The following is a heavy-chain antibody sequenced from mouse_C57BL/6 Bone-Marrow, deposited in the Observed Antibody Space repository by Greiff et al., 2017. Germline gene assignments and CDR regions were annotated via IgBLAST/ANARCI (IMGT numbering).Heavy chain of an antibody. V-gene: IGHV1-26*01. D-gene: IGHD1-1*01. Sequence: VQLQQSGPELVKPGASVKISCKASGYTFTDYYMNWVKQSHGKSLEWIGDINPNNGGTSYNQKFKGKATLTVDKSSSTAYMELRSLTSEDSAVYYCAREKNKAVKDYWGQGTTLTVSS. CDR1: GYTFTDYY. CDR2: INPNNGGT. CDR3: AREKNKAVKDY. J-gene: IGHJ2*01.